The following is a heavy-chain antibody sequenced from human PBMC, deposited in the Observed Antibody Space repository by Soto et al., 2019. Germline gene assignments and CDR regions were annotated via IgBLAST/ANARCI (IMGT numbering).Heavy chain of an antibody. J-gene: IGHJ4*02. D-gene: IGHD3-22*01. CDR3: ARDGRGYIFDF. V-gene: IGHV4-31*03. CDR2: IHFSGST. Sequence: SETLSLTCIVSGASISSGDYWSWLRQHPGRGLEWIGYIHFSGSTYYNPSRTSLKSRVIISVDTSKNQFSLNVNSVTAADTAVYYCARDGRGYIFDFWGQGTLVTASS. CDR1: GASISSGDY.